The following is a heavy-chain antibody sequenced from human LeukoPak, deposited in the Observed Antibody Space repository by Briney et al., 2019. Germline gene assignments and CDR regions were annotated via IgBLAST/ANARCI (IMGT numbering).Heavy chain of an antibody. CDR3: ARDATWFGEYWVDY. D-gene: IGHD3-10*01. CDR2: INTGNGNT. V-gene: IGHV1-3*04. J-gene: IGHJ4*02. Sequence: GASVKVSCKASGYTFTNYAMHWVRQAPGQRLEWMGWINTGNGNTKYSQKFQGRVTITADESTSTAYMELSSLRSEDTAVYYCARDATWFGEYWVDYWGQGTLVTVSS. CDR1: GYTFTNYA.